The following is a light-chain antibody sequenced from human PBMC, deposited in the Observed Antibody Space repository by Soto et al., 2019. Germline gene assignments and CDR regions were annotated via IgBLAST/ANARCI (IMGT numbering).Light chain of an antibody. CDR1: QSVSSSY. Sequence: EVVMTQSPATLSVSPGERATLSCRASQSVSSSYLAWYQQKPGQAPRLLIYEAFNRATGIPARFSGSGSGAEFTLTISSLQSEDFAVYYCQQYSNWPPITFGQGTRLEIK. J-gene: IGKJ5*01. CDR2: EAF. V-gene: IGKV3D-15*01. CDR3: QQYSNWPPIT.